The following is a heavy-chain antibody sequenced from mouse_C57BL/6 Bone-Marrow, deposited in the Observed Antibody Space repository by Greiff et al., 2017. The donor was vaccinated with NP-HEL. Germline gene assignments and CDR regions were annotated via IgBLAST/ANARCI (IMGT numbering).Heavy chain of an antibody. CDR1: GFTFSSYA. D-gene: IGHD4-1*02. Sequence: EVKLMESGGGLVKPGGSLKLSCAASGFTFSSYAMSWVRQTPEKRLEWVATLSDGGSYTYYPDNVKGRFTISRDNAKNNPYLQMSHLKSEDTAMYYCARDRNWDLFAYWGQGTLVTVSA. V-gene: IGHV5-4*01. CDR3: ARDRNWDLFAY. J-gene: IGHJ3*01. CDR2: LSDGGSYT.